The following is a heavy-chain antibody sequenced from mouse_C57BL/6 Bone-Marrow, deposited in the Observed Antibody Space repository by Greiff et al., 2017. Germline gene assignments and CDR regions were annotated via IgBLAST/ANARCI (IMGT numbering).Heavy chain of an antibody. D-gene: IGHD2-3*01. CDR2: IDPSDRYT. V-gene: IGHV1-69*01. CDR1: GYTFTSYW. J-gene: IGHJ2*01. CDR3: AREAVDGYYPLNYFAY. Sequence: QVQLQQPGAELVMPGASVKLSCKASGYTFTSYWMHWVKQRPGQGLEWIGEIDPSDRYTNYNQKFKGKSTLTVDKSSSTAYMQLSSLTSADSAVYYCAREAVDGYYPLNYFAYWGQGTTLTVSS.